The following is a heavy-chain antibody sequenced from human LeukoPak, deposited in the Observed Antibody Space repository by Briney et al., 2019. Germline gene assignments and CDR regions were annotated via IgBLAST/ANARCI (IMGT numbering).Heavy chain of an antibody. CDR2: ISGSGGST. D-gene: IGHD5-12*01. CDR3: AKTPSSGYYFDQ. V-gene: IGHV3-23*01. J-gene: IGHJ4*02. Sequence: GGSLRLSCAASRFILSSYAMNWVRQAPGKGLEWVSSISGSGGSTYYADSVKGRFTFSRDNSKNILYLQMNSLRAEDTAVYYCAKTPSSGYYFDQWGQGTLVTVSS. CDR1: RFILSSYA.